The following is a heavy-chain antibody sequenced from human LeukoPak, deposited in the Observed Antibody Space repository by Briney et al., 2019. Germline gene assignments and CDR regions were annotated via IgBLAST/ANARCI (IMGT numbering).Heavy chain of an antibody. J-gene: IGHJ3*02. Sequence: SETLSLTCAVYGGSFSGYYWSWIRQPPGKGLEWIGEINHSGSTYYNPSLKSRVTISVDTSKNQFSLKLSSVTAADTAVYYCARGKGITMISDIWGQGTMVTVPS. CDR2: INHSGST. V-gene: IGHV4-34*01. D-gene: IGHD3-22*01. CDR1: GGSFSGYY. CDR3: ARGKGITMISDI.